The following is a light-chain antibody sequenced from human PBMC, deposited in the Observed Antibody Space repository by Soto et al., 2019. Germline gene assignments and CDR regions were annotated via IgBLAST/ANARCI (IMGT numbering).Light chain of an antibody. J-gene: IGKJ5*01. Sequence: EIVLTQSPATLSVSPGERATLSCRASQSVSSNLAWYQQKPGQAPRLLIYGASTRATGIPARFSGSGSGTEFTLTISSLQSEDFAVYYCQQYNNWPPWTFGQGTLLEI. CDR2: GAS. CDR1: QSVSSN. V-gene: IGKV3-15*01. CDR3: QQYNNWPPWT.